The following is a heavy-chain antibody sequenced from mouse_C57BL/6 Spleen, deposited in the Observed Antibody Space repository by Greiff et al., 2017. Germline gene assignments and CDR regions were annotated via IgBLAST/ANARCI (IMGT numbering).Heavy chain of an antibody. J-gene: IGHJ2*01. CDR1: GYTFTCYW. V-gene: IGHV1-53*01. Sequence: QVQLQQPGSALVLPGASVQLSCKASGYTFTCYWLHWVEQRPGQGLEWIGTINPSHGGTNYNGKFKSKVTLTVDKSSSTAYMQLSSLTSEDSAVYYCARSGSREYYFDDWGQGTTLTVSS. CDR3: ARSGSREYYFDD. D-gene: IGHD1-1*01. CDR2: INPSHGGT.